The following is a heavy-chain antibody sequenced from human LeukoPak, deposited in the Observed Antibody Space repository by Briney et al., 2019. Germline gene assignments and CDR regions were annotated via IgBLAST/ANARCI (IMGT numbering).Heavy chain of an antibody. CDR1: GGSISTYY. D-gene: IGHD6-6*01. Sequence: SETLSLTCTVSGGSISTYYWSWIRRPPGKGLEWIAYIHASGPTNYNPSLKSRITISVDTSENQFSLKLSSVTAADTAVYYCARHDAGIAARPFDNWGQGTLVTVSS. CDR2: IHASGPT. J-gene: IGHJ4*02. CDR3: ARHDAGIAARPFDN. V-gene: IGHV4-4*09.